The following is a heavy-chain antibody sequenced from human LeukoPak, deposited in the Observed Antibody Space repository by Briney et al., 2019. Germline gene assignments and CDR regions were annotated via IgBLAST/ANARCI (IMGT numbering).Heavy chain of an antibody. CDR2: INLDGTEK. CDR1: GFVFFTSW. CDR3: ARGITSVPRRYDVRNFDY. Sequence: PGGSLRLSCTASGFVFFTSWMTWVRQAPGKGLEWVANINLDGTEKYYLDSVRGRFTISRDNAKNSLYLQMSTLRAEDTAVYFCARGITSVPRRYDVRNFDYWGQGTPVTVSS. J-gene: IGHJ4*02. V-gene: IGHV3-7*01. D-gene: IGHD5-12*01.